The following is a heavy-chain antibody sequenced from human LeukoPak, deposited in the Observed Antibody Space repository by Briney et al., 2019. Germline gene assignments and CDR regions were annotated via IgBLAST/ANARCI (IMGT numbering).Heavy chain of an antibody. CDR1: GGTFSSYA. CDR2: IIPILGIA. D-gene: IGHD3-10*01. Sequence: SVKVSCKASGGTFSSYAISWVRQAPGQGLEWMGRIIPILGIANYAQKYQGRVTITADKSTSTAYMELSSLRSEDTAVYYCARETMVRGVIEVWGQGTLVTVSS. J-gene: IGHJ4*02. V-gene: IGHV1-69*04. CDR3: ARETMVRGVIEV.